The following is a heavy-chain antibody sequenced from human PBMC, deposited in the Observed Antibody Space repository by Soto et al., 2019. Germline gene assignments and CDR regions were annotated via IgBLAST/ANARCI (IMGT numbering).Heavy chain of an antibody. CDR1: GFPFSSYV. D-gene: IGHD5-12*01. V-gene: IGHV4-59*01. J-gene: IGHJ4*02. CDR2: ISFSGAT. CDR3: ARDRRDGYKRYFEF. Sequence: VQLLESGGGLVQRGGSLRLSCAASGFPFSSYVMSWVRQAPGKGLDWIGSISFSGATYSNPSLKGRAALSVDTSENHLSLTLNSVTSADTAVYFCARDRRDGYKRYFEFWGQGNQVTVSS.